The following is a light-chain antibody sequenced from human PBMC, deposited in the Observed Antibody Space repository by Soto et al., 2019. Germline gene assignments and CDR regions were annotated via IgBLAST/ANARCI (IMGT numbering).Light chain of an antibody. Sequence: QSVLTQPPSVSGAPGQKVTISCTRSSSNIGAAYDVHWYQHLPGTAPKLLIYGNNNRPSGDPDRFSGSKSGTSASLAITGLQAEDEADYYCQSYDSSLSGWVFGGGTKLTVL. J-gene: IGLJ3*02. CDR2: GNN. V-gene: IGLV1-40*01. CDR3: QSYDSSLSGWV. CDR1: SSNIGAAYD.